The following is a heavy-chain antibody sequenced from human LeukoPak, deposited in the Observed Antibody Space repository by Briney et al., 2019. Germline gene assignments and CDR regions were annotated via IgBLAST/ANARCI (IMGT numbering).Heavy chain of an antibody. D-gene: IGHD1-26*01. J-gene: IGHJ4*02. CDR3: ARDGGGEGATTDFDY. Sequence: GGSLRLSCAASGFTFSSYWMSWVRQAPGKGLDWVANIKQDGSEKYYVDSVKGRFTISRDNAKNSLYLQMNSLRAEDTAVYYCARDGGGEGATTDFDYWGQGTLVTVSS. CDR1: GFTFSSYW. CDR2: IKQDGSEK. V-gene: IGHV3-7*01.